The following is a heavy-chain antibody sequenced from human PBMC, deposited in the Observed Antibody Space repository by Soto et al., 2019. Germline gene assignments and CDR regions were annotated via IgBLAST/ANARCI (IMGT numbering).Heavy chain of an antibody. CDR3: ARAHGPYYDSSYYGLARNHFEY. D-gene: IGHD3-22*01. CDR2: ISFDGSNR. V-gene: IGHV3-30-3*01. Sequence: GGSLSLYGAATGFTFSSHAMNWVGQAPGEGLEWVSVISFDGSNRYYAESVRGRYTISRDNSKNILYLHMNSLRPHDTAIYYCARAHGPYYDSSYYGLARNHFEYWGQGALVTVSS. J-gene: IGHJ4*02. CDR1: GFTFSSHA.